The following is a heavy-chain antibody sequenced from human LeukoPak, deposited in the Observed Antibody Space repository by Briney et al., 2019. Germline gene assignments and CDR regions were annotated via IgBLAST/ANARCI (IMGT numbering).Heavy chain of an antibody. D-gene: IGHD6-19*01. V-gene: IGHV4-4*07. CDR3: ARIRSSGWSNHYFDY. CDR2: MYTSGST. J-gene: IGHJ4*02. Sequence: SETLSLTCSVSGGSISSYYWSWTRQPAGKGLEWIGRMYTSGSTNYNPSLKSRVTMSVDPSKNQFSLKLSSVTAADTAVYYCARIRSSGWSNHYFDYWGQGTLVTVSS. CDR1: GGSISSYY.